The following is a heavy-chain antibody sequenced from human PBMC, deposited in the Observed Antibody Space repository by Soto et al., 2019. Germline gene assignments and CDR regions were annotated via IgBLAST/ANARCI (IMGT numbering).Heavy chain of an antibody. D-gene: IGHD3-3*01. CDR3: ATTRWNYDFWSGYPPYYMDV. Sequence: PGGSLRLSCAAFGFTFSSYGMHWVRQAPGKGLEWVAVIWYDGSNKYYADSVKGRFTISRDNSKNTLYLQMNSLRAEDTAVYYCATTRWNYDFWSGYPPYYMDVWGKGTTVTVSS. CDR2: IWYDGSNK. V-gene: IGHV3-30*02. CDR1: GFTFSSYG. J-gene: IGHJ6*03.